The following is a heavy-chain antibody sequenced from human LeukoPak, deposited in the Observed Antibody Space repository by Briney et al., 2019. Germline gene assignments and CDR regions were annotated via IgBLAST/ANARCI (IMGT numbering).Heavy chain of an antibody. D-gene: IGHD3/OR15-3a*01. J-gene: IGHJ5*02. CDR2: ISGPGTNT. CDR3: AKDGWTTRGYKWFDP. V-gene: IGHV3-23*01. CDR1: GFTFSNSA. Sequence: PGGSLRLSCAASGFTFSNSAMSWVRQIPGKGLEWVAGISGPGTNTDYTDSVKGRFTIARDNSKNTLYLQLNRLRAEDTAIYYCAKDGWTTRGYKWFDPWGQGTLVTVSS.